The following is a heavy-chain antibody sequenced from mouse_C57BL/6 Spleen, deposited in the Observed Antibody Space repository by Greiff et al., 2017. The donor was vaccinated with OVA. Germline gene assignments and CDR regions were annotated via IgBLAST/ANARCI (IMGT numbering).Heavy chain of an antibody. V-gene: IGHV1-62-2*01. D-gene: IGHD4-1*01. CDR2: FYPGSGSI. CDR1: GYTFTEYT. Sequence: QVQLKESGAELVKPGASVKLSCKASGYTFTEYTIHWVKQRSGQGLEWIGWFYPGSGSIKYNEKFKDKATLTADKSSSTVYMELSRLTSEDSAVYFCARHEDEGPNWGYFDYWGQGTTLTVSS. J-gene: IGHJ2*01. CDR3: ARHEDEGPNWGYFDY.